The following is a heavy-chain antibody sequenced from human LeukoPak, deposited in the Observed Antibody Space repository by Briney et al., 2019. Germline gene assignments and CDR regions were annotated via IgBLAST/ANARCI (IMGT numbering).Heavy chain of an antibody. CDR2: IYHSGST. D-gene: IGHD3-10*01. CDR1: GYSISSGYY. V-gene: IGHV4-38-2*02. CDR3: ARDLTMVRGDIGY. Sequence: SETLSLTCTVSGYSISSGYYWGWIRQPPGKGLEWIGSIYHSGSTYYNPSLKSRVTISVDTSKNQFSLKLSSVTAADTAVYYCARDLTMVRGDIGYWGQGTLVTVSS. J-gene: IGHJ4*02.